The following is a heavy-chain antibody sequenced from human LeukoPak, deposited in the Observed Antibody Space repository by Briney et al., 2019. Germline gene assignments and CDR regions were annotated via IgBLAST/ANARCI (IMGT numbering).Heavy chain of an antibody. Sequence: ASVKVSCKASGYTFTSYDINWVRQATGQGLEWMGWMNPNSGNTGYAQKFQGRVTITRNTSISTAYMELSSLRSEDTAVYYCASSITDSSGWYDYYMDVWGKGTTVTVSS. CDR1: GYTFTSYD. CDR3: ASSITDSSGWYDYYMDV. J-gene: IGHJ6*03. D-gene: IGHD6-19*01. CDR2: MNPNSGNT. V-gene: IGHV1-8*03.